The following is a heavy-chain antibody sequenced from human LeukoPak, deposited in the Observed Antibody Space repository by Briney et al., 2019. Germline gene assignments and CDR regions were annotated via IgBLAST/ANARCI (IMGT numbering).Heavy chain of an antibody. Sequence: PSETLSLPCTVSGASMSNHYWSWIRQPPGKGLEWIGYIYDSETTNYNPSLKSRVTMSVDTSKSQFSLRLSSVTAADTAVYYCARGRGGDSGYEFDYWGQGTLVTVSS. CDR1: GASMSNHY. V-gene: IGHV4-59*11. CDR3: ARGRGGDSGYEFDY. J-gene: IGHJ4*02. D-gene: IGHD5-12*01. CDR2: IYDSETT.